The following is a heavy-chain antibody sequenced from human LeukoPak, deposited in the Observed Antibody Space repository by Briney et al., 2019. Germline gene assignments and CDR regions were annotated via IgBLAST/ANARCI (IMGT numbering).Heavy chain of an antibody. D-gene: IGHD2-15*01. CDR3: ARVFPGRVVVMKDDAIDI. J-gene: IGHJ3*02. V-gene: IGHV1-69*05. CDR1: GGTFSSYA. CDR2: IIPIFGTA. Sequence: ASVKVSCKASGGTFSSYAISWVRQAPGQGLEWMGRIIPIFGTANYAQKFQGRVTITTDESTSTAYMELSSLRSEDTAVYYCARVFPGRVVVMKDDAIDIWGQGTMVTVSS.